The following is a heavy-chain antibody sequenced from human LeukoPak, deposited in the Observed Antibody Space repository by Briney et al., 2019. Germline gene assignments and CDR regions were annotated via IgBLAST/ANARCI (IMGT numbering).Heavy chain of an antibody. D-gene: IGHD3-3*01. V-gene: IGHV4-30-2*01. CDR1: GGSISSGGYS. Sequence: SETLSLTCTVSGGSISSGGYSWSWIRQPPGKGLEWIGEVHLDGRTNYNPSLESRLTMSVDVSENQVSLKLTSVTAADTAVYYCAREGGFYRPLDYSGQGTLVTVSS. CDR2: VHLDGRT. CDR3: AREGGFYRPLDY. J-gene: IGHJ4*02.